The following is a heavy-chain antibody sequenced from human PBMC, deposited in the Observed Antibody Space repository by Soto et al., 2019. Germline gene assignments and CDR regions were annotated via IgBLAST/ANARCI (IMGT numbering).Heavy chain of an antibody. D-gene: IGHD3-10*01. CDR2: TPNDGSYK. J-gene: IGHJ4*02. Sequence: GGSLRLSCAASGFPFSNHGMHWVRQAPGKGLEWVAVTPNDGSYKHYVDSVKGRFTISRDNSKNILYLEMNSLRADDTALYYCTKGGPYYRVPFDQWGQGTVVTVS. V-gene: IGHV3-30*02. CDR3: TKGGPYYRVPFDQ. CDR1: GFPFSNHG.